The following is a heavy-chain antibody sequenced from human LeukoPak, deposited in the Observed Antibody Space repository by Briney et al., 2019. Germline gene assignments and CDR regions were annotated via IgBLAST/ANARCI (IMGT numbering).Heavy chain of an antibody. CDR3: ARHGRATSMAYFDY. J-gene: IGHJ4*02. Sequence: PSETLSLTCAVYGGSFSGYFWSWIRQPPGKGLEWIREIYHSGSTNYNPSLKSRVTISVDTSKNQFSLKLSSVTAADTAVYYSARHGRATSMAYFDYWGQGTLVTVSS. V-gene: IGHV4-34*01. CDR2: IYHSGST. D-gene: IGHD5-18*01. CDR1: GGSFSGYF.